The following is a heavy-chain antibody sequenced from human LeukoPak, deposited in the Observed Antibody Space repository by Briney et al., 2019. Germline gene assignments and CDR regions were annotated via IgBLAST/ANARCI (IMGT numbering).Heavy chain of an antibody. V-gene: IGHV4-39*02. CDR2: IYYSGST. CDR3: ARDPTGIAAADDYFDY. CDR1: GGSISSSSYY. Sequence: KPSETLSLTCTVSGGSISSSSYYWGWIRQPPGKGLEWIGSIYYSGSTYYNPSLKSRVTISVATSKNQFSLKLSSVTAADTAVYYCARDPTGIAAADDYFDYWGQGTLVTVSS. D-gene: IGHD6-13*01. J-gene: IGHJ4*02.